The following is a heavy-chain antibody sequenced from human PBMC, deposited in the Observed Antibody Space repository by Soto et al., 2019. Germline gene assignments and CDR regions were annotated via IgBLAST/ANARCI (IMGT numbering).Heavy chain of an antibody. CDR3: ARGIAAAGKRGYYYGMDV. J-gene: IGHJ6*02. CDR2: IIPILGTA. Sequence: ASVKVSCKASGGTFSSYAISWVRQAPGQGLEWMGGIIPILGTANYAQKFQGRVTITADKSTSTAYMELSSLRSEDTAGYYCARGIAAAGKRGYYYGMDVWGQGTTVTVSS. V-gene: IGHV1-69*10. CDR1: GGTFSSYA. D-gene: IGHD6-13*01.